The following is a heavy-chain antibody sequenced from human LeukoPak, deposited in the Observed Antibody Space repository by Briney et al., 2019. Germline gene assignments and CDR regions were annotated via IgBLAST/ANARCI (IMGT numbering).Heavy chain of an antibody. D-gene: IGHD3-10*01. V-gene: IGHV3-20*04. CDR1: GLTFDDYG. CDR3: ARDVLLWFGETRNYGMDV. Sequence: GGSLRLSCAASGLTFDDYGMSWVRQAPGKGLEWFSGINWNGGSTGHADSVKGRFTISRDNAKNSLYLQMNSLRAQDTALYYCARDVLLWFGETRNYGMDVWGQGTTVTVSS. J-gene: IGHJ6*02. CDR2: INWNGGST.